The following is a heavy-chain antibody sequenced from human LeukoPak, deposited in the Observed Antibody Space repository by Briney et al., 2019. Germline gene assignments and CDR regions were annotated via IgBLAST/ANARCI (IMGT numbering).Heavy chain of an antibody. D-gene: IGHD6-19*01. CDR2: INHSGNT. CDR3: ARDGYSSGGSAFDV. V-gene: IGHV4-34*01. CDR1: GGSFSGSY. Sequence: SETLSLTCEVSGGSFSGSYWSWIRQPPGKGLEWIGEINHSGNTNYCPSLKSRVTMSVDTSKSHFFLNLTSVAAADTAVYYCARDGYSSGGSAFDVWGQGTMVTVSS. J-gene: IGHJ3*01.